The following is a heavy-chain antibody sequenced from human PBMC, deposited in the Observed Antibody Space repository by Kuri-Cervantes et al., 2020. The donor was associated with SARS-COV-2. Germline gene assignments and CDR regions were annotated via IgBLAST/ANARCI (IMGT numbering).Heavy chain of an antibody. V-gene: IGHV1-18*01. CDR1: GYTFTSYG. CDR3: ARVVVVPAAISNPGGMDV. Sequence: ASVKVSCKASGYTFTSYGISWVRQAPGQGLEWMGWISAYNGNTNYAQKLQGRVTITADKSTSTAYMELRSLRSDDTAVYYCARVVVVPAAISNPGGMDVWGKGTTVTVSS. J-gene: IGHJ6*03. CDR2: ISAYNGNT. D-gene: IGHD2-2*02.